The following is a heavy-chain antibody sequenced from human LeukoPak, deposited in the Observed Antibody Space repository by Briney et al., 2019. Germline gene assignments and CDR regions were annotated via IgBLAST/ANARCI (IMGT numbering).Heavy chain of an antibody. J-gene: IGHJ4*02. D-gene: IGHD3-10*01. CDR1: GFTFTTYW. CDR3: AKVAKYYYGSETYYFFEH. Sequence: GGSLRLSCAASGFTFTTYWMTCVRQAPGKGLEWVASINQDGTEKYYVDSVKGRFTISRDNAKNSLYLQMNSLRVEDTAVFYCAKVAKYYYGSETYYFFEHWGQGTPVTASS. V-gene: IGHV3-7*01. CDR2: INQDGTEK.